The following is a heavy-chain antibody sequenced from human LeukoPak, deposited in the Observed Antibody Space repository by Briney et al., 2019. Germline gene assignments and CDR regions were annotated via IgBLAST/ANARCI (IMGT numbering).Heavy chain of an antibody. J-gene: IGHJ4*02. CDR1: GYTFTGYY. V-gene: IGHV1-2*02. D-gene: IGHD3-10*01. CDR2: INPNSGGT. Sequence: ASVKVSCKASGYTFTGYYMHWVRQGPGQGLEWMGWINPNSGGTNYAQKFQGRVTMTRDTSISTAYMELSRLRSDDTTVYYCARCITMVRGVIDHFDYWGQGTLVTVSS. CDR3: ARCITMVRGVIDHFDY.